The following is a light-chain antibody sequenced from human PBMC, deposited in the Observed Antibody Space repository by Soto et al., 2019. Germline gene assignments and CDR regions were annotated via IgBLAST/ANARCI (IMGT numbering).Light chain of an antibody. CDR3: QQYNKWPPIT. CDR1: QSVSIL. J-gene: IGKJ5*01. CDR2: GAT. Sequence: ELLRTQSTATMSVSPGERAPLSCRDSQSVSILLAWYQQPPGQATLLLIHGATTRATGIQARFSGSGSGTEFNINISSLQSEDFAVYYCQQYNKWPPITFGQGTRVEIK. V-gene: IGKV3-15*01.